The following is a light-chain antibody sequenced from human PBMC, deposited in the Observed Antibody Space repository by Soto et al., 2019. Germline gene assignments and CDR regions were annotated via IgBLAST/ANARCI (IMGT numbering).Light chain of an antibody. CDR3: QQYGSSPPRT. CDR2: GAS. Sequence: EIVLTQSPGILSLSPGERATLSCRASQSGSNDFLAWYQQKPGQAPRLLIYGASTRATDVPDRFSGSGSGADFTLSISRLECEDFAVYYCQQYGSSPPRTFGQGTKVEMK. V-gene: IGKV3-20*01. CDR1: QSGSNDF. J-gene: IGKJ1*01.